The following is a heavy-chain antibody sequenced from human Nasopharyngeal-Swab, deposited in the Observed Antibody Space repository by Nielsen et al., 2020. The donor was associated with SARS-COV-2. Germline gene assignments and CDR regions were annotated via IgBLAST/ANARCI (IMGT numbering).Heavy chain of an antibody. CDR2: INHSGST. D-gene: IGHD3-10*01. V-gene: IGHV4-34*01. J-gene: IGHJ4*02. CDR3: ARKGGDMVRGIDY. CDR1: GGSFSGYY. Sequence: SETLSLTCAVYGGSFSGYYGSWIRQPPGKGLEWIGEINHSGSTNYNPSLKSRVTISVDTSKNQFSLKLSSVTAADTAVYYCARKGGDMVRGIDYWGQGTLVTVSS.